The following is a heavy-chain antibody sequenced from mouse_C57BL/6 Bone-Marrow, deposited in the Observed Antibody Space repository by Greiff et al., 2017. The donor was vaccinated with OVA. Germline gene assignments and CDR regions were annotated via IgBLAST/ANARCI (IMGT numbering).Heavy chain of an antibody. V-gene: IGHV1-42*01. D-gene: IGHD2-5*01. CDR3: ARAHYSKGLFDY. J-gene: IGHJ2*01. CDR1: GYSFTGYY. Sequence: EVQLQESGPELVKPGASVKISCKASGYSFTGYYMNWVKQSPEKSLEWIGEINPSTGGTTYNQKFKAKATLTVDKSSSTAYMQLKSLTSEDSAVYYCARAHYSKGLFDYWGQGTTLTVSS. CDR2: INPSTGGT.